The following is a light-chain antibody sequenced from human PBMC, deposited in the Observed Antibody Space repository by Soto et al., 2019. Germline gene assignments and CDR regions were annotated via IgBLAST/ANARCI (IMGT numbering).Light chain of an antibody. CDR2: WAS. Sequence: DIVMTQSPDSLAVSLCERASINGKSGQSVFYSSNNKNYLAWYQQKPGQPPKLLIYWASTRESGVPDRFSGSGSGTDFTLTISSLQAEDVAVYYCQQYYSTPRTFGQGTKVDIK. CDR3: QQYYSTPRT. CDR1: QSVFYSSNNKNY. J-gene: IGKJ1*01. V-gene: IGKV4-1*01.